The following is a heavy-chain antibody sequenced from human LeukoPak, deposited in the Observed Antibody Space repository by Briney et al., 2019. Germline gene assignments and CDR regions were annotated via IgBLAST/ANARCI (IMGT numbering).Heavy chain of an antibody. V-gene: IGHV4-4*07. D-gene: IGHD6-19*01. J-gene: IGHJ4*02. CDR3: ARDSISGWYCLDY. CDR2: IYATGTT. Sequence: SETLSLTCTVSGASISSDYWSWIRQPAGKGLEWIGRIYATGTTYYNPSLSSRVAMSVDTSKNQFSLKLSSVTAADTAMYYCARDSISGWYCLDYWGQGALVTVSS. CDR1: GASISSDY.